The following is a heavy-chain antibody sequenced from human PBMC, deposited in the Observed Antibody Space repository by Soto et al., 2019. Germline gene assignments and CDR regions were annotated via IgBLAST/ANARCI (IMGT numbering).Heavy chain of an antibody. CDR3: ARGELRWFGELLR. J-gene: IGHJ4*02. Sequence: QVQLVQSGAEVKKPGASVKVSCKASGYTFTSYEINWVRQATGQGLEWMGWMNPNSGDTGYAQKFQGRVTMTRNTSISTAYMEVSSLRSEDTAVYYCARGELRWFGELLRWGQGTLVTVSS. CDR1: GYTFTSYE. V-gene: IGHV1-8*01. D-gene: IGHD3-10*01. CDR2: MNPNSGDT.